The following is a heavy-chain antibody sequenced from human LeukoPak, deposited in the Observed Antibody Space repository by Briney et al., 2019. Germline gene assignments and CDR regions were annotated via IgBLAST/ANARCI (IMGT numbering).Heavy chain of an antibody. CDR2: ISWNSGSI. Sequence: GGSLRLSCAASGFTFDDYAMHWVRQAPGKGLEWVSGISWNSGSIGYADSVKGRFTISRDNAKNSLYLQMNSLRAEDTALYYCAKDRYGDFAYWGQGTLVTVSS. V-gene: IGHV3-9*01. J-gene: IGHJ4*02. D-gene: IGHD4-17*01. CDR3: AKDRYGDFAY. CDR1: GFTFDDYA.